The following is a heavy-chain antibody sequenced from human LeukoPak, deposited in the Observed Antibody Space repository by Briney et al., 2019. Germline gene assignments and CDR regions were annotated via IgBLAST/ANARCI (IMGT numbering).Heavy chain of an antibody. CDR3: ARGRGSYYYYFDY. CDR2: VYHSGST. D-gene: IGHD1-26*01. Sequence: SETLSLTCTVSGGSISSYYWSWIRQPPGKGLEWIGSVYHSGSTYYNPSLKSRVTISVDTSKNQFSLKLTSVTAADTAVYYCARGRGSYYYYFDYWGQGTLVTVSS. CDR1: GGSISSYY. V-gene: IGHV4-38-2*02. J-gene: IGHJ4*02.